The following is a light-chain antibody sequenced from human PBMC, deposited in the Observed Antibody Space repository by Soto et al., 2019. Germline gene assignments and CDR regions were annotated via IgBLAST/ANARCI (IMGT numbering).Light chain of an antibody. CDR1: QSINYY. CDR2: AAS. CDR3: QRSYSTPPMYT. J-gene: IGKJ2*01. V-gene: IGKV1-39*01. Sequence: DIQMTQSPSSLSASVGDRVTITCRASQSINYYLNWYQQKPGKAPKLLIYAASSLQSGVPSRFSGSGSGTDFTLTISSLKPEDFATYYCQRSYSTPPMYTFGQGTKLEIK.